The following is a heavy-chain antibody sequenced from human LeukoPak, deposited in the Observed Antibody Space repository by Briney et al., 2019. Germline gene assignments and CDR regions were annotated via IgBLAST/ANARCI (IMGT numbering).Heavy chain of an antibody. CDR3: ARGQGHWYFDL. J-gene: IGHJ2*01. CDR1: SDSISSYY. V-gene: IGHV4-4*07. Sequence: SETLPLTCTVSSDSISSYYWSWIRQPAGKGLEWIGRIYASGSTNCNPSLKSRVTMSVDTSKNQFSLKLSSVTAADTAVYYCARGQGHWYFDLWGRGTLVTVSS. CDR2: IYASGST.